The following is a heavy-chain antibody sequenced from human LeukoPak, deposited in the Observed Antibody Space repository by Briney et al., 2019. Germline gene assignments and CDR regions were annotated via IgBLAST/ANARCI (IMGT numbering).Heavy chain of an antibody. V-gene: IGHV1-69*06. D-gene: IGHD3-9*01. J-gene: IGHJ6*04. Sequence: ASVTVSCTASGGTFSIYAISWVRQAPGQGLEWMGGIIPIFGTANYAQKFQGRVTITADKSTSTAYMELSSLRSEDTAVYYCAREQILTGYYSYYGMDVWGKGTTVTVSS. CDR1: GGTFSIYA. CDR3: AREQILTGYYSYYGMDV. CDR2: IIPIFGTA.